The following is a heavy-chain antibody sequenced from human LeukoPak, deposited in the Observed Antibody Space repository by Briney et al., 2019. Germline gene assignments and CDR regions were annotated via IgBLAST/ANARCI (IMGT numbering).Heavy chain of an antibody. Sequence: SETLSLTCAVYGGSFSGYYWSWIRQPPGKRLEWIGEINHSGSTNYNPSLKSRVTISVDTSKNQFSLKLSSVTAADTAVYYCATDNSYGSGSYYTWGQGTLVTVSS. CDR3: ATDNSYGSGSYYT. CDR2: INHSGST. V-gene: IGHV4-34*01. D-gene: IGHD3-10*01. J-gene: IGHJ4*02. CDR1: GGSFSGYY.